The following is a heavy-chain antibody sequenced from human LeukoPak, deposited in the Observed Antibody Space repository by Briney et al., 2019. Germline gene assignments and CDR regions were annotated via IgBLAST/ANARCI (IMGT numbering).Heavy chain of an antibody. CDR2: ISFDGSAK. D-gene: IGHD3-10*01. V-gene: IGHV3-30*18. CDR1: GFTFSSYG. CDR3: TKELGSTLVRDSRRFFDY. J-gene: IGHJ4*02. Sequence: PGRSLRLSCAASGFTFSSYGVHWVRQAPGKGLEWVAVISFDGSAKYYADPVKGRFTISRDNSKNTLYLQMNSLRAEDTALYYCTKELGSTLVRDSRRFFDYWGQGTLVTVSS.